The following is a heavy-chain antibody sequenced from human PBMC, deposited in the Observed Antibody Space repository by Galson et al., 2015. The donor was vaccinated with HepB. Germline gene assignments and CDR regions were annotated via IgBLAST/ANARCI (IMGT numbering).Heavy chain of an antibody. Sequence: SLRLSCAASGFIFSGYNMNWVRQAPGRGLDWVSYISSSGETVYYADSVRGRCTILRDTGINSLFLQMSSLRAEDTAVYYCAREPVPRYQNGMDVWGQGTTVTVSS. D-gene: IGHD2-2*01. CDR3: AREPVPRYQNGMDV. CDR1: GFIFSGYN. V-gene: IGHV3-48*04. J-gene: IGHJ6*02. CDR2: ISSSGETV.